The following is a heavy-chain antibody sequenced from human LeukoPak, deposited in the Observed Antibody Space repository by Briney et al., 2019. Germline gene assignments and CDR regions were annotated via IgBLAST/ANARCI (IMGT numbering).Heavy chain of an antibody. D-gene: IGHD6-13*01. CDR2: ISAYNGNT. Sequence: ASVKVSCKASGYTFTTYNINWVRQAPGQGLEWMGWISAYNGNTNYAQKLQGRVTMTTDTSTSTAYMELRSLRSDDTAVYYCARGSMYSSSWYSDSWGQGTLVTVSS. CDR3: ARGSMYSSSWYSDS. V-gene: IGHV1-18*01. J-gene: IGHJ4*02. CDR1: GYTFTTYN.